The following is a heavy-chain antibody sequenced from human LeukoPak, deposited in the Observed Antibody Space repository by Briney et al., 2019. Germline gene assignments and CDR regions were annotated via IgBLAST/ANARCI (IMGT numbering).Heavy chain of an antibody. D-gene: IGHD2-2*01. Sequence: SETLSLTCAVYGGSFSGYYWSWIRQPPGKGLEWIGEINHSGSANYNPSLKSRVTISVDTSKNQFSLKLSSVTAADTAVYYCARGRYCSSTSCFPIRGDDSFDIWGQGTMVTVSS. CDR3: ARGRYCSSTSCFPIRGDDSFDI. CDR2: INHSGSA. J-gene: IGHJ3*02. CDR1: GGSFSGYY. V-gene: IGHV4-34*01.